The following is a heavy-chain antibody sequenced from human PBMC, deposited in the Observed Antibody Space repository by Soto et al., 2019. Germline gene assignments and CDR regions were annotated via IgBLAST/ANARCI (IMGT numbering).Heavy chain of an antibody. D-gene: IGHD3-16*01. CDR2: IYYSGST. J-gene: IGHJ4*02. CDR1: GGSISSGGYY. V-gene: IGHV4-61*08. Sequence: PSETLSLTCAVSGGSISSGGYYWSWIRQPPAKGLEWIGYIYYSGSTNYNPSLKSRVTISVDTSKNQFPLKLSSVTAADTAVYYCARRYGGNFDYWGQGTLVTVSS. CDR3: ARRYGGNFDY.